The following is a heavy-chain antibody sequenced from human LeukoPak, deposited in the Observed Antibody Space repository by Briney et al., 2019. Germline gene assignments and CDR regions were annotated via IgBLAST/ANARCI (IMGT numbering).Heavy chain of an antibody. CDR3: AREETSSSRRTNYYGMDV. Sequence: PSETLSLTCTVSGGSISSGGYYWSWIRQHPGKGLEWIGYVYYSGSTYYNPSLKSRVTISVDTSKNQFSLKLSSVTAADTAVYYCAREETSSSRRTNYYGMDVWGQGTTVTVSS. V-gene: IGHV4-31*03. CDR1: GGSISSGGYY. J-gene: IGHJ6*02. CDR2: VYYSGST. D-gene: IGHD6-13*01.